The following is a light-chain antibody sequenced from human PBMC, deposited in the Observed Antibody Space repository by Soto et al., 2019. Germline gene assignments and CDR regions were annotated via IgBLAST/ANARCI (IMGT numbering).Light chain of an antibody. Sequence: QSALTQPASVSGSPGQSITISCTGTSSDVGSYNYVSWYQQHPGKAPKLMIYDVSNRPSGVSNRFSGYKSGNTASLTISGLQAEDEADYYCSSYSISSTLGVFGGGTKVTVL. J-gene: IGLJ2*01. V-gene: IGLV2-14*01. CDR3: SSYSISSTLGV. CDR2: DVS. CDR1: SSDVGSYNY.